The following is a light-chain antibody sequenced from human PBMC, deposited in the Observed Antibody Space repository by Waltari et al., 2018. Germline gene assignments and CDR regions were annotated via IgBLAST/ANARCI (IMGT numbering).Light chain of an antibody. Sequence: EIQMTQSPSSLSVSVGHRVTITCRASQSIDRYLNWYQQKEGRAPNLLIYSASNLQSGVPSRFSGSGSGTDFTLTISSLQHEDFATCYCQQSYSAPFTFGPGTKVDI. J-gene: IGKJ3*01. CDR1: QSIDRY. V-gene: IGKV1-39*01. CDR2: SAS. CDR3: QQSYSAPFT.